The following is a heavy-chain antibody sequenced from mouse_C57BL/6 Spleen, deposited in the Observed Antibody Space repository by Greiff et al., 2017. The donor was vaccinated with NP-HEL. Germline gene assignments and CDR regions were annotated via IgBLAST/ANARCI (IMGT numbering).Heavy chain of an antibody. CDR1: GYTFTEYT. J-gene: IGHJ4*01. D-gene: IGHD2-3*01. V-gene: IGHV1-62-2*01. CDR3: ARHEEGGFYDGYLYAMDY. Sequence: QVQLQQSGAELVKPGASVKLSCKASGYTFTEYTIHWVKQRSGQGLEWIGWFYPGSGSIKYNEKFKDKATLTADKSSSTVYMELSRLTSEDSAVYCCARHEEGGFYDGYLYAMDYWGQGTSVTVSS. CDR2: FYPGSGSI.